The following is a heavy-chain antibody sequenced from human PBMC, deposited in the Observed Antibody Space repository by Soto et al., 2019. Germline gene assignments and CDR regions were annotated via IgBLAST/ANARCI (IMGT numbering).Heavy chain of an antibody. J-gene: IGHJ4*02. CDR1: GYTFSSYA. CDR3: ARAPSWYIFDY. Sequence: QVQLVQSGAEVKKPGASVKVSCKASGYTFSSYAMHWVRQAPGQRLEWMGWINAGNGNTKYSQKFQVRVTITRDTSASTAYMELSSLRSEDTAVYYCARAPSWYIFDYWGQGTLVTVSS. CDR2: INAGNGNT. V-gene: IGHV1-3*01. D-gene: IGHD6-13*01.